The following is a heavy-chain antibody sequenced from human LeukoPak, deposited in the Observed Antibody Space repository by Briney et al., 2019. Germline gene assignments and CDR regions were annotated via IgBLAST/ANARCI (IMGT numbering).Heavy chain of an antibody. CDR3: ALVVVTSYDY. CDR2: IIPILGIA. V-gene: IGHV1-69*04. CDR1: GGTFSSYA. Sequence: GSSVKVSCKASGGTFSSYAIRWVRQAPGQGLEWMGRIIPILGIANYAQKFQGRVTITADKSTSTAYMELSSLRSEDTAVYYCALVVVTSYDYWGQGTLVTVSS. D-gene: IGHD3-22*01. J-gene: IGHJ4*02.